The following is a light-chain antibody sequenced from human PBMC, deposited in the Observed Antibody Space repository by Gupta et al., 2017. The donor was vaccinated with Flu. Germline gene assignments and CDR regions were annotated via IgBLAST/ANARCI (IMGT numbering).Light chain of an antibody. J-gene: IGKJ2*03. CDR1: QSVSIY. CDR2: DAS. CDR3: QQRSNRYS. V-gene: IGKV3-11*01. Sequence: EIVLTQSPATLSLSPGERATLSCRASQSVSIYLAWYQQKPGQAPRLLIYDASNRATGIPDRFSGSGYGTDFTLTISSLETEDFAVYYWQQRSNRYSFGQGTKLEIK.